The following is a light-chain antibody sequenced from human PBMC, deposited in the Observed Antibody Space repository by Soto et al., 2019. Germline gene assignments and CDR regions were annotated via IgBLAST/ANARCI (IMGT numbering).Light chain of an antibody. CDR2: GAS. CDR1: QSVSSNF. CDR3: QQYGSSLYT. Sequence: EIVLTQSPGTLSLSPGDRATLSCRASQSVSSNFLAWYQQKPGQAPRLLIYGASSRATGIPDRFSGSGSGTDFTLTISRLEPEDFAVYYCQQYGSSLYTFGQGTKVDIK. V-gene: IGKV3-20*01. J-gene: IGKJ2*01.